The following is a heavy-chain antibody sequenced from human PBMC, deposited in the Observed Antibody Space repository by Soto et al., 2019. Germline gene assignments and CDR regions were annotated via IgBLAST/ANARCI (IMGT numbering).Heavy chain of an antibody. CDR3: AKGSTAMTYFDY. CDR1: GFTFSSYG. CDR2: ISYDGSNK. D-gene: IGHD5-18*01. J-gene: IGHJ4*02. V-gene: IGHV3-30*18. Sequence: QVQLVESGGGVVQPGRSLRLSCAASGFTFSSYGMHWVRQAPGKGLEWVAVISYDGSNKYYADSVKGRFTISRDNSKNTLYLQMNSLSAEDTAVYYCAKGSTAMTYFDYWGQGILVTVSS.